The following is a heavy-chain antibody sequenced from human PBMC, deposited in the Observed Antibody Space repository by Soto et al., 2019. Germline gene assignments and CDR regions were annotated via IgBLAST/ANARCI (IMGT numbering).Heavy chain of an antibody. CDR2: IVVGSGNT. Sequence: SVKVSCKASGFTFTSSAVQWVRQARRQRLEWIGWIVVGSGNTNYAHYFHECVTITWVMSTSTAYIVLSCLRSVFLAVYYCVADRPWYFVYWCQGLLVTV. CDR1: GFTFTSSA. V-gene: IGHV1-58*01. D-gene: IGHD6-6*01. CDR3: VADRPWYFVY. J-gene: IGHJ4*02.